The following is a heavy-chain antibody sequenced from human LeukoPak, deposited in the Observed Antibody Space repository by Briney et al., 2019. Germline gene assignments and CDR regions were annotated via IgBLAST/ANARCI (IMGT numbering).Heavy chain of an antibody. CDR1: GFTVRSNY. CDR3: ARLYCRDGSCYSGLGSADY. CDR2: IYRGGTT. J-gene: IGHJ4*02. D-gene: IGHD2-15*01. V-gene: IGHV3-66*01. Sequence: GGSLRLSCAASGFTVRSNYMSWVRQAPGKGLEWVSVIYRGGTTYYADSVKGRFTISRDNSKNTLYLQMNSLRAEDTAVYYCARLYCRDGSCYSGLGSADYWGQGTLVTVSS.